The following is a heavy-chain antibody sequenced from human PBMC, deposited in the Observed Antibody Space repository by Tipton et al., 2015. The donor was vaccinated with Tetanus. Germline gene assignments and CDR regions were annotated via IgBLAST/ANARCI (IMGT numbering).Heavy chain of an antibody. V-gene: IGHV3-23*01. CDR3: AKDQTLSMVRDTRSFDY. CDR1: GVTFSNYA. J-gene: IGHJ4*02. CDR2: ISGSGGGT. D-gene: IGHD3-10*01. Sequence: SLRLSCAVSGVTFSNYAMNWVRQAPGKGLEWVSAISGSGGGTYYADSVRGRFTISRDNSKNTLYLQMNSLRAEDTAVYYCAKDQTLSMVRDTRSFDYWGQGTLVTVSS.